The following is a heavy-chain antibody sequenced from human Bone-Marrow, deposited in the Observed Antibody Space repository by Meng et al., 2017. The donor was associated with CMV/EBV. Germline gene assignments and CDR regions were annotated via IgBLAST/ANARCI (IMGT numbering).Heavy chain of an antibody. V-gene: IGHV3-21*01. Sequence: GESLKISCAASGFTFSTYIMSWVRQAPGKGLEWVSSISSGSSYIYYADSVKGRFTISRDNAKNSLYLQMNSLRAEDTAVYYCARDFKSDSPATVDLWGRGTLVTVSS. J-gene: IGHJ2*01. D-gene: IGHD5-12*01. CDR1: GFTFSTYI. CDR3: ARDFKSDSPATVDL. CDR2: ISSGSSYI.